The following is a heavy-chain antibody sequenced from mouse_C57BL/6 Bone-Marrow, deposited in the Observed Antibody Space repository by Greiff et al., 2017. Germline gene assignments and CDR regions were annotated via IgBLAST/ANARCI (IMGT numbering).Heavy chain of an antibody. CDR3: ARSYDYDDYTMDY. CDR2: MHPNGGSP. J-gene: IGHJ4*01. Sequence: QVQLQQPGAELVKPGASVKLSCKASGYTFTNYWMHWVKQRPGQGLEWIGMMHPNGGSPDYNEKFKGEATLSVDKSSRTAYMELSSLTSEDSAVYYCARSYDYDDYTMDYWCRGNSATVTS. CDR1: GYTFTNYW. V-gene: IGHV1-64*01. D-gene: IGHD2-4*01.